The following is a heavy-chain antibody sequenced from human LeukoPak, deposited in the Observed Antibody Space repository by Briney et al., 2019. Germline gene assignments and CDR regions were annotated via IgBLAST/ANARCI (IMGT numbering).Heavy chain of an antibody. CDR1: GFTFSTYA. CDR3: AKDRSCSGSSCNVGS. Sequence: PGGSLRLSCAASGFTFSTYAMSWVRQAPGKGLEWVSGISGSGGSSSTYYADSVKGRLTISRDNSKSTLFLQMNGLRAEDTAVYYCAKDRSCSGSSCNVGSWGQGTMVTVSS. D-gene: IGHD2-2*01. CDR2: ISGSGGSSST. J-gene: IGHJ3*01. V-gene: IGHV3-23*01.